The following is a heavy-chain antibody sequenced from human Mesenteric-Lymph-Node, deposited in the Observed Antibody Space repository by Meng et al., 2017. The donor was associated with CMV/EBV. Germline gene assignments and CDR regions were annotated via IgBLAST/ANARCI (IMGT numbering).Heavy chain of an antibody. D-gene: IGHD3-22*01. CDR3: ARDRYYYDSSGPQRSFVRYYYAMDV. CDR2: MSFDGGNK. V-gene: IGHV3-30-3*01. J-gene: IGHJ6*02. CDR1: GFTFSTFA. Sequence: GESLKISCAASGFTFSTFAMHWVRQAPGKGLEWVAVMSFDGGNKHSADSVKGRFTISRDNAKKSLSLQMNSLRAEDTAVYYCARDRYYYDSSGPQRSFVRYYYAMDVWGQGTTVTVSS.